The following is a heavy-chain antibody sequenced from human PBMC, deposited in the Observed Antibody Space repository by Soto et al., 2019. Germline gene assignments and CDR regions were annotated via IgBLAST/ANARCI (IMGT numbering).Heavy chain of an antibody. Sequence: SETLSLTCAVYGGSFANYYWNWIRQPPGKGLEWIGEINYSGSTDYNPSLESRVTISVDTSKNQFSLNLSSVTAADTAIYYCARVGGYTSGWYLDYFDYWGQGTVVTVSS. CDR2: INYSGST. CDR1: GGSFANYY. D-gene: IGHD6-19*01. V-gene: IGHV4-34*01. J-gene: IGHJ4*02. CDR3: ARVGGYTSGWYLDYFDY.